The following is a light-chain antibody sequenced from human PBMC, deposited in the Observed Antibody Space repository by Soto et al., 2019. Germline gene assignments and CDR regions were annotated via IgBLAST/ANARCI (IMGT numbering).Light chain of an antibody. V-gene: IGLV2-11*01. CDR3: CSYAGNYTYV. CDR2: DVS. Sequence: QSALTQPRSVSGSPGQSVSISCTGTSSDVGGYNYVSWYQQHPGKAPKLLIYDVSKRPSGVPGRFSGSKSSNTASLTISGLQAEDETDYYCCSYAGNYTYVFGSGTKVTVL. CDR1: SSDVGGYNY. J-gene: IGLJ1*01.